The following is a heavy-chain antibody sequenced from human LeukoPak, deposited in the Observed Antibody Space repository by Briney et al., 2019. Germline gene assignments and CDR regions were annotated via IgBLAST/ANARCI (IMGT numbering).Heavy chain of an antibody. CDR1: GGSISSYY. CDR2: IYYSGST. CDR3: ARSHSVWTSFDY. Sequence: PSETLSLTCTVSGGSISSYYWSWIRQPPGKGLEGIGYIYYSGSTNYNPSLKSRVTISVDTSKHQFSLKLNSVTAADTAVYYCARSHSVWTSFDYWGQGTLVTVSS. V-gene: IGHV4-59*01. J-gene: IGHJ4*02. D-gene: IGHD3/OR15-3a*01.